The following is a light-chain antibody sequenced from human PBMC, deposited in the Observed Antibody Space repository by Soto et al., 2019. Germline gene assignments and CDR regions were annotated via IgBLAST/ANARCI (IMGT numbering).Light chain of an antibody. CDR2: DAS. J-gene: IGKJ2*01. CDR1: QDVSIF. CDR3: QQRSTWLYT. Sequence: EILLAQSPATLSLSPGERGTLSCKASQDVSIFLAWYQQKPGQAPRLLIHDASNRATGVPARLSGSGSGRDFTLTITSLEPEDFAVYFGQQRSTWLYTFGQGTKLEV. V-gene: IGKV3-11*02.